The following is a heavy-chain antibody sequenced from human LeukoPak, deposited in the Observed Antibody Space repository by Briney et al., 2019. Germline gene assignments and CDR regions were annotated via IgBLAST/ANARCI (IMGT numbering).Heavy chain of an antibody. CDR3: LHYNSGSI. Sequence: GGSLRLSCAASGFTVSSNYMNWVRQAPGKGLEWVSAIYNGGSTYYADSVKGRFTVSRDNAKNSLYLEMNSLRAEDTAVYYCLHYNSGSIWGQGTLVTVSS. J-gene: IGHJ4*02. CDR2: IYNGGST. V-gene: IGHV3-53*01. D-gene: IGHD3-10*01. CDR1: GFTVSSNY.